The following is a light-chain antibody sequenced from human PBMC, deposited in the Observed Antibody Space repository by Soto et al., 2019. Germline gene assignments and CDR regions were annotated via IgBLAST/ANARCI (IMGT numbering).Light chain of an antibody. V-gene: IGKV3-20*01. Sequence: EIVLTQSPGTLSLSPGERATLFCRASQSVSNNYLAWYQQKPGQAPRLLIYGASSRATVIPDRFSGSGSGTDFTLTISRLEPEDFAVYYCQQHGSSPPSWTFGQGTKVEIK. J-gene: IGKJ1*01. CDR3: QQHGSSPPSWT. CDR2: GAS. CDR1: QSVSNNY.